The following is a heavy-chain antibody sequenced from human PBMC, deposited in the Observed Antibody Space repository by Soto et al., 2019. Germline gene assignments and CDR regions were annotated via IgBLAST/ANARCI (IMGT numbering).Heavy chain of an antibody. D-gene: IGHD3-22*01. CDR2: MNPNSGNT. Sequence: QVQLVQSGAEVKKPGASVKVSCKASGYTFTSYDINWVRQATGQGLEWMGWMNPNSGNTGYAQKFQGRVTMTRNTSISTAYMELSSLRSEDTAVYYCARGGSLYYYDSNDAPGDYWGQGTLVTVSS. CDR1: GYTFTSYD. CDR3: ARGGSLYYYDSNDAPGDY. J-gene: IGHJ4*02. V-gene: IGHV1-8*01.